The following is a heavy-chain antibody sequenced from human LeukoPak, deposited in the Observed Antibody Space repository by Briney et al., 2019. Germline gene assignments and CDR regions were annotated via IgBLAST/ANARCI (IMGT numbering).Heavy chain of an antibody. V-gene: IGHV1-18*03. CDR3: ARDQPRELPPFDY. Sequence: GASVKVSCKASGYTFTSYGISWVRQAPGQGLEWMGWISAYNGNTYYAQKLQGRLTMTTDTSTSTAYMELRSLRSDDMAVYYCARDQPRELPPFDYWGQGTLVTVSS. CDR1: GYTFTSYG. CDR2: ISAYNGNT. J-gene: IGHJ4*02. D-gene: IGHD1-26*01.